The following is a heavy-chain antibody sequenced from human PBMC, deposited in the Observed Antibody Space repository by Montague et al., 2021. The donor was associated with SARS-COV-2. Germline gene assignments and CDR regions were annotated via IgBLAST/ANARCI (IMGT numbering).Heavy chain of an antibody. D-gene: IGHD3-3*01. CDR3: ARLSIGGPLIRWFDS. V-gene: IGHV4-59*02. CDR1: GYSVTSSY. CDR2: ISHSGIT. Sequence: SETLSLTCTVSGYSVTSSYWSWIRQPPGKGLQWTGLISHSGITNYNSFFKSRVAISVNTSKNHFSLKLSSATAADTAVYYCARLSIGGPLIRWFDSWGQGTLVTVSS. J-gene: IGHJ5*01.